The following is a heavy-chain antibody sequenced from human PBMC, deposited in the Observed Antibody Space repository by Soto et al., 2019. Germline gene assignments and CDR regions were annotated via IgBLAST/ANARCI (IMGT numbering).Heavy chain of an antibody. J-gene: IGHJ6*02. Sequence: PGGSLRLSSAASGFTFSSYAMHWVRQAPGKGLEWVAVISYDGSNKYYADSVKGRFTISRDNSKNTLYLQMNSLRAEDTAVYYCARAHGVGGYYYYGMDVWGQGTTVTVSS. V-gene: IGHV3-30-3*01. D-gene: IGHD3-10*01. CDR2: ISYDGSNK. CDR3: ARAHGVGGYYYYGMDV. CDR1: GFTFSSYA.